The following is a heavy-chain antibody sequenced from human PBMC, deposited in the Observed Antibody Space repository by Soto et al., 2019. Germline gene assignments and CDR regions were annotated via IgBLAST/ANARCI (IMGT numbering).Heavy chain of an antibody. Sequence: SETLSLTCAVSSDSVNSGNWWIWVRQPPGQGLEWIGEIYHSGRTNYNPSLKSRVIISVDKSKKQLSLKLTSVTAADTAVYYCASSSRTDYFCMEVWARGTTVTVSS. D-gene: IGHD2-2*01. CDR3: ASSSRTDYFCMEV. J-gene: IGHJ6*03. CDR2: IYHSGRT. CDR1: SDSVNSGNW. V-gene: IGHV4-4*02.